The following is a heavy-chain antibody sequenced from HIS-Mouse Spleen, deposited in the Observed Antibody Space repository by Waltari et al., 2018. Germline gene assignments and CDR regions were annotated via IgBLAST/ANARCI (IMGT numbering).Heavy chain of an antibody. CDR2: IYSGGST. V-gene: IGHV3-53*01. Sequence: EVQLVESGGGLIQPGGSLRLSCAASGSTVSSNYMSLVRQAPGKGLEWVSVIYSGGSTYYADSVKGRFTISRDNSKNTLYLQMNSLRAEDTAVYYCARDTVIAARSYGMDVWGQGTTVTVSS. CDR1: GSTVSSNY. J-gene: IGHJ6*02. D-gene: IGHD6-6*01. CDR3: ARDTVIAARSYGMDV.